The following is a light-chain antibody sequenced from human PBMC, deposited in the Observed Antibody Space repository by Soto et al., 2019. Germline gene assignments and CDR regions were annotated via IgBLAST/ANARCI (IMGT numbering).Light chain of an antibody. CDR1: SSDVGGYNY. CDR3: CSYAGSYTVV. V-gene: IGLV2-11*01. J-gene: IGLJ2*01. Sequence: QSALTQPRSVSGSPGQSVTISCTGTSSDVGGYNYVSWYQQHPGKAPKLMIYDVSKRPSGVPDRFAGSKSSNTASRTISGLQAEDEADYFCCSYAGSYTVVFGGGTKLTVL. CDR2: DVS.